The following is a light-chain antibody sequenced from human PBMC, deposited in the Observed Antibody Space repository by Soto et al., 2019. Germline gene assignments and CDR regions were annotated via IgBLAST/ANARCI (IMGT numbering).Light chain of an antibody. CDR1: QSISSW. J-gene: IGKJ1*01. Sequence: DIQMTQSPSTLSASVGDRVTITCRASQSISSWLAWYQQKPGKAPKLLIYKASSLESGVPSRFSSSGSGTEFTLTISSLQPEDFATYYCQQYNSYSETFGQGTKVDIK. CDR3: QQYNSYSET. CDR2: KAS. V-gene: IGKV1-5*03.